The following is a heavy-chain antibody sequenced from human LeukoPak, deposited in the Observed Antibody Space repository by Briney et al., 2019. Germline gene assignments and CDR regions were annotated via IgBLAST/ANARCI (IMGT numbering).Heavy chain of an antibody. J-gene: IGHJ6*02. Sequence: ASMKVSCKASGYTFTSYGISWVRQAPGQGLEWMGWISAYNGNTKYAQKLQGRVTMTTDTSTSTAYMELRSLRSDDTAVYYCARDHIVLMVYTLYYYGMDVWGQGTTVTVSS. CDR1: GYTFTSYG. V-gene: IGHV1-18*01. D-gene: IGHD2-8*01. CDR3: ARDHIVLMVYTLYYYGMDV. CDR2: ISAYNGNT.